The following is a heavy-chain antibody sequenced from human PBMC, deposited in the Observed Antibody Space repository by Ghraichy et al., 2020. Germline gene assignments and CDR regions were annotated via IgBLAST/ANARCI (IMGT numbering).Heavy chain of an antibody. J-gene: IGHJ4*02. D-gene: IGHD2-15*01. CDR2: IIPILDIT. Sequence: SVKVSCKASGGTFSRYSINWVRQAPGQGLEWMGRIIPILDITNYAQNFQGRVTITADKSTSTAYMELSSLRSEDTAVYYCARWAGDCSGCSGWGKPFDYWGQGTLVTVSS. CDR1: GGTFSRYS. CDR3: ARWAGDCSGCSGWGKPFDY. V-gene: IGHV1-69*02.